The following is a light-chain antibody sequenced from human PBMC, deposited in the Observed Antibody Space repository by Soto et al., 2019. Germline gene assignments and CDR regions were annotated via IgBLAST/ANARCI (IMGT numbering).Light chain of an antibody. Sequence: QYVLTQPPSVCGAPGQRVTISCTRSSSNIGAGYDVHWYQQLPGTAPKLLIYGNSNRPSGVPDRFSGSKSGTSASLAITGLQAEDEADYYCHSYDSILTYVFGTGTKLTVL. J-gene: IGLJ1*01. CDR1: SSNIGAGYD. V-gene: IGLV1-40*01. CDR3: HSYDSILTYV. CDR2: GNS.